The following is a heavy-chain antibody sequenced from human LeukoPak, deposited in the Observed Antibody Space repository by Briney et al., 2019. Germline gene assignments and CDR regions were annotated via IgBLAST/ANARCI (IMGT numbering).Heavy chain of an antibody. CDR3: AKLQTAVVPAATLGFDS. Sequence: GGSLRLSCAASGFTFNKYAMSWVRQSPGKGLEWVSAIGRSGANSYYATSVKGRFSVSRDNTKNTFHLQMNSLRAEDTAIYYCAKLQTAVVPAATLGFDSWGQGTPVTVSS. CDR2: IGRSGANS. J-gene: IGHJ4*02. D-gene: IGHD2-2*01. CDR1: GFTFNKYA. V-gene: IGHV3-23*01.